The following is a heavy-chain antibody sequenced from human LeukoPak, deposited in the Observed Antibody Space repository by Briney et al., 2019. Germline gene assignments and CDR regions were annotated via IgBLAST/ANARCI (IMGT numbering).Heavy chain of an antibody. J-gene: IGHJ3*02. CDR1: GYTFTGYY. Sequence: ASVKVSCKASGYTFTGYYMHWVRQAPGQGLEWMGWINPNSGGTNYAQKFQGRVTMTRDTSISTAYMELSRLRSEDTAVYYCARGVVAVQDAFHIWGQGTMVTVSS. CDR2: INPNSGGT. D-gene: IGHD3-22*01. V-gene: IGHV1-2*02. CDR3: ARGVVAVQDAFHI.